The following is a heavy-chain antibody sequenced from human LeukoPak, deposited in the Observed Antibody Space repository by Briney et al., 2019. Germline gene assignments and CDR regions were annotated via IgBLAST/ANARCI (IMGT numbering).Heavy chain of an antibody. CDR2: IIPIFGTA. D-gene: IGHD2-15*01. CDR1: GGTFSSYA. V-gene: IGHV1-69*05. CDR3: ARDGIDCSGGSCYSLRYYYYYMGV. Sequence: GASVKVSCKASGGTFSSYAISWVRQAPGQGLEWMGRIIPIFGTANYAQKFQGRVTITTDESTSTAYMELSSLRSEDTAVYYCARDGIDCSGGSCYSLRYYYYYMGVWGKGTTVTVTS. J-gene: IGHJ6*03.